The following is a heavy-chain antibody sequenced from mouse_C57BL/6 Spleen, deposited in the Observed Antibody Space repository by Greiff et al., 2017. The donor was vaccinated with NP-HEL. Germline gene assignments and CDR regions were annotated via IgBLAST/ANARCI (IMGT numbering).Heavy chain of an antibody. J-gene: IGHJ3*01. CDR2: ISSGSSTI. CDR3: ARDDYYGSSPGAY. Sequence: EVQLVESGGGLVKPGGSLKLSCAASGFTFSDYGMHWVRQAPEKGLEWVAYISSGSSTIYYADTVKGRFTISRDNAKNTLFLQMTSLRSEDTAMYYCARDDYYGSSPGAYGGQGTLVTVAA. D-gene: IGHD1-1*01. CDR1: GFTFSDYG. V-gene: IGHV5-17*01.